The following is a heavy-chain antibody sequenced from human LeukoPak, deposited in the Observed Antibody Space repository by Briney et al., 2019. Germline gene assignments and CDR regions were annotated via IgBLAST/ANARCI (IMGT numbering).Heavy chain of an antibody. J-gene: IGHJ2*01. CDR1: GGSTSSDY. CDR3: ARLKLGAYFDL. Sequence: SETLSLTCTVSGGSTSSDYWSWLRQSPGKGLEWVGYVYNSGDTGKNPSLKSRVTILLDTSKNQCSLKLTSVSAADTAVYYCARLKLGAYFDLWGRGTLVTVSS. D-gene: IGHD3-16*01. V-gene: IGHV4-59*08. CDR2: VYNSGDT.